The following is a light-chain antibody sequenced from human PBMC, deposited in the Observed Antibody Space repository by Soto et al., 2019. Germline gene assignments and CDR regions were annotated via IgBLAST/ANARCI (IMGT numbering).Light chain of an antibody. CDR3: TSYSRYRVLV. CDR1: SSDIGGYKY. Sequence: QSVLTQPASVSGSLGQSITISCTGTSSDIGGYKYASWYQQHPGKAPKLIIFEVSNRPSGVSDRFSGSNSGNTASLTISGLQAEDEADYYCTSYSRYRVLVFGGGTKVTVL. CDR2: EVS. J-gene: IGLJ3*02. V-gene: IGLV2-14*01.